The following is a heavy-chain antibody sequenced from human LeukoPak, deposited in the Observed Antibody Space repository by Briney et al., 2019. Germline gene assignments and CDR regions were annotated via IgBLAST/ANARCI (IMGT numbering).Heavy chain of an antibody. CDR3: ARGEHCSNGVCHGFDL. V-gene: IGHV4-30-4*01. CDR2: IYYSGST. CDR1: GGSISSGDYY. J-gene: IGHJ3*01. Sequence: PSQTLSLTCTVSGGSISSGDYYWSWIRQPPGKGLEWIGYIYYSGSTYYNPSLKSRVTISVDTSKNQFSLKLSSVTAADTAVYYCARGEHCSNGVCHGFDLWSQGTMVTVSS. D-gene: IGHD2-8*01.